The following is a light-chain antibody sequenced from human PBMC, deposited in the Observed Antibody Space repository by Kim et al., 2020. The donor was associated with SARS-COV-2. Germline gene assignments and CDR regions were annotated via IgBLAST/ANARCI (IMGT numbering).Light chain of an antibody. CDR2: YDI. Sequence: SYELTQPPSVSVAPGKTANVACGGNNIESKSVHWYQQKPGQAPVLVIYYDIDRPSGIPERFSGSNSGNTATLTIDRVEVGDEADYFCQVWDTSGEHPVFGGGTQLTVL. J-gene: IGLJ3*02. CDR1: NIESKS. V-gene: IGLV3-21*04. CDR3: QVWDTSGEHPV.